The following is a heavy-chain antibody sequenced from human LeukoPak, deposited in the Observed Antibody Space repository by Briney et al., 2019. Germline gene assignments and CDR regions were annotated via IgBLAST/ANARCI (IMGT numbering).Heavy chain of an antibody. D-gene: IGHD5-18*01. V-gene: IGHV3-73*01. J-gene: IGHJ4*02. CDR3: TRRGDTTMDPFDQ. CDR2: IRSEANSYAT. CDR1: GFTFSGSA. Sequence: GGSLRLSCAASGFTFSGSAIHWVRQASGKGLEWVGRIRSEANSYATAYAASVKGRFTMSRDDSKNTAYLQMNSLKTEDTAIYYCTRRGDTTMDPFDQWGQGTLVTGSS.